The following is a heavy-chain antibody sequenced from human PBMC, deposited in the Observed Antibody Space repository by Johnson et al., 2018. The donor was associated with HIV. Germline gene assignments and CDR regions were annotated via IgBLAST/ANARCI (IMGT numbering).Heavy chain of an antibody. Sequence: VQLVESGGGVVQPGRSLRLSCAASGFTFSNYAMHWVRQVPGKGLEWVSGISWNSGSIGYADSVKGRFTISRDNAKNSLYLQMNSLRAEDTALYYCAKVNRIEQWLAGVCAFVVWGQVTMVTVSS. D-gene: IGHD6-19*01. CDR1: GFTFSNYA. CDR2: ISWNSGSI. V-gene: IGHV3-9*01. J-gene: IGHJ3*01. CDR3: AKVNRIEQWLAGVCAFVV.